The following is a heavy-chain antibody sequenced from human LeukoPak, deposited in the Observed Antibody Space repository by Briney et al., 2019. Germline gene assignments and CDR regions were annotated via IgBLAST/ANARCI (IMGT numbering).Heavy chain of an antibody. D-gene: IGHD1-1*01. CDR2: IRYDGSVK. V-gene: IGHV3-30*02. J-gene: IGHJ3*02. Sequence: PGGSLRLSCAASGFTFSSYGMHWVRQAPGKGLEWVAFIRYDGSVKYHADSVKARFTISRDNSKNTLYLQMNTLRSEDTAVYYCAKQGGTATSGFDIWGQGTMVTVSS. CDR1: GFTFSSYG. CDR3: AKQGGTATSGFDI.